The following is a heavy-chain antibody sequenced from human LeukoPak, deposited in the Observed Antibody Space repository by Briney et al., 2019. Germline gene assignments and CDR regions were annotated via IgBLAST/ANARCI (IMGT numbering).Heavy chain of an antibody. CDR3: ARSQCEGGSTTCFNYYYYYMDV. CDR2: IRYDGSNK. CDR1: GFTFDDYA. V-gene: IGHV3-30*02. D-gene: IGHD2-2*01. Sequence: PGGSLRLSCAASGFTFDDYAMHWVRQAPGKGLEWVAIIRYDGSNKYHADSVRGRFTISRDNSKNTLNQQMNSLRTEDTAVYYCARSQCEGGSTTCFNYYYYYMDVWGKGTTVTVSS. J-gene: IGHJ6*03.